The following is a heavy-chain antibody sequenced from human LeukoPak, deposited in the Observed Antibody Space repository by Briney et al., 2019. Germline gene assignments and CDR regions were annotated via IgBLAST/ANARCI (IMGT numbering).Heavy chain of an antibody. CDR1: GFTFSSYS. J-gene: IGHJ3*02. V-gene: IGHV3-21*01. CDR3: ARDQIAVAGTGAFDI. D-gene: IGHD6-19*01. Sequence: GGSLRLSCAASGFTFSSYSMNWVRQAPGKGLDWVSSISSSSSYIYYADSVKGRFTISRDNAKNSLYLQMNSLRAEDTAVYYCARDQIAVAGTGAFDIWGQGTMVTVSS. CDR2: ISSSSSYI.